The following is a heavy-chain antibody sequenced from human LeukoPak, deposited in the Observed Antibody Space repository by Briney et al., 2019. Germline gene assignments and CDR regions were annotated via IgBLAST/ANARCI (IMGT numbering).Heavy chain of an antibody. CDR1: GGSSSGYY. J-gene: IGHJ6*02. V-gene: IGHV4-34*01. Sequence: PSETLSLTCAVYGGSSSGYYWSWIRQPPGKGLEWIGEINHSGSTNYNPSLKSRVTISVDTSKNQFSLKLSSVTAADTAVYYCARGARSTIFGVVIHTGMDVWGQGTTVTVSS. CDR2: INHSGST. D-gene: IGHD3-3*01. CDR3: ARGARSTIFGVVIHTGMDV.